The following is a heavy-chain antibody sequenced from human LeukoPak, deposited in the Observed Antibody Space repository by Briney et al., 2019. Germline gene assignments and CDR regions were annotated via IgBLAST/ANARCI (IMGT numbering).Heavy chain of an antibody. V-gene: IGHV6-1*01. D-gene: IGHD5-12*01. Sequence: SQTLSLTCAVSGDTVSSNSAAWHWIRQSPSRGLEWLARTFYRSKWYNDYAVSVKGRITINPDTSKNQFSLQLSSVTPEDTAVYFCARTEEVSGYDTLGFDYWGQGTLVTVSS. CDR3: ARTEEVSGYDTLGFDY. CDR2: TFYRSKWYN. J-gene: IGHJ4*02. CDR1: GDTVSSNSAA.